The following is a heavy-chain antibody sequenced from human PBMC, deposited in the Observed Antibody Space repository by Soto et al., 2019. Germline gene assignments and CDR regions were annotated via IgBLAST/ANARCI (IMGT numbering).Heavy chain of an antibody. J-gene: IGHJ4*02. Sequence: GGSLRLSCAASGFTFSSYGMHRVRQAPGKGLEWVAVIWYDGSNKYYADSVKGRFTISRDNSKNTLYLQMNSLRAEDTAVYYCARGLAAAGTAIGYWGQGTLVTVSS. CDR2: IWYDGSNK. CDR3: ARGLAAAGTAIGY. V-gene: IGHV3-33*01. D-gene: IGHD6-13*01. CDR1: GFTFSSYG.